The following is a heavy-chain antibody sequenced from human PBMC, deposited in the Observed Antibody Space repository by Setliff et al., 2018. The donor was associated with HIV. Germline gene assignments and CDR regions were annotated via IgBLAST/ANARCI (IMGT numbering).Heavy chain of an antibody. V-gene: IGHV4-34*01. CDR3: ARDPTTGVDY. D-gene: IGHD4-4*01. Sequence: SETLSLTCAVYGGSFSNYYWSWIRQPPGKGLEWIGEINLGGSTNYKASLKSRVTISVDTSKNQFSLKLNSVTAADTAMYYCARDPTTGVDYWGQGTLVTSPQ. CDR1: GGSFSNYY. CDR2: INLGGST. J-gene: IGHJ4*02.